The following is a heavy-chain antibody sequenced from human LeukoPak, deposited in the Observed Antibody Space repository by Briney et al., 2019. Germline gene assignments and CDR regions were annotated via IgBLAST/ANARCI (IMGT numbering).Heavy chain of an antibody. J-gene: IGHJ4*02. CDR2: ICSGGNT. D-gene: IGHD2-2*01. CDR1: GFTVSDNY. V-gene: IGHV3-66*01. Sequence: GGSLRLSCAVSGFTVSDNYMSWVRQAPGKGLEWVSIICSGGNTYYADSVKGRFTISRDISKNTFYLQMNSLRVEDTAVFYCARALPAASHTSFDYWGQGTLVTVSS. CDR3: ARALPAASHTSFDY.